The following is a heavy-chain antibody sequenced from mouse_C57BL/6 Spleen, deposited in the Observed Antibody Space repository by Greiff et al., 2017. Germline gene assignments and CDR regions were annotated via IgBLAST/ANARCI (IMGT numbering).Heavy chain of an antibody. V-gene: IGHV1-80*01. D-gene: IGHD1-1*01. CDR3: ARSGYGSSHWYFDV. J-gene: IGHJ1*03. CDR2: IYPGDGDT. CDR1: GYAFSSYW. Sequence: QVQLQQSGAELVKPGASVKISCKASGYAFSSYWMNWVKQRPGKGLEWIGQIYPGDGDTNYNGKFKGKATLTADKSSSTAYMRLSSLTSEDSAVYFCARSGYGSSHWYFDVWGTGTTVTVSS.